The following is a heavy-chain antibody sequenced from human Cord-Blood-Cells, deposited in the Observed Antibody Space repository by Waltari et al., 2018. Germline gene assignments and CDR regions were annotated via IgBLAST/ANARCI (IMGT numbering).Heavy chain of an antibody. Sequence: EVQLVESVGGLVKPGRSRRLSSPASGVHFGYSPMRRFGPVPLNGMEWVGFSRSKAYGGTTEYAASVKGRFTISRDDSKSIAYLQMNSLKTEDTAVYYCTRADGMITFGGVIVADYWGQGTLVTVSS. CDR1: GVHFGYSP. D-gene: IGHD3-16*02. CDR3: TRADGMITFGGVIVADY. J-gene: IGHJ4*02. V-gene: IGHV3-49*05. CDR2: SRSKAYGGTT.